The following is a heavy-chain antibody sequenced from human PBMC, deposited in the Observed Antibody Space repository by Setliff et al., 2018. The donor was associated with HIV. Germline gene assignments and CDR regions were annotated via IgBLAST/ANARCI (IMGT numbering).Heavy chain of an antibody. CDR1: GGTFRKYS. CDR2: IVPIFGTT. V-gene: IGHV1-69*13. D-gene: IGHD6-19*01. Sequence: SVKVSCKVSGGTFRKYSMNWIRQAPGQGLEWMGGIVPIFGTTKYAQKFQGRVTITADESTSTVYMALSSLTSEDTAVYYCARGAWYTSGWHSSRYMDVWGKGSTVTVSS. J-gene: IGHJ6*03. CDR3: ARGAWYTSGWHSSRYMDV.